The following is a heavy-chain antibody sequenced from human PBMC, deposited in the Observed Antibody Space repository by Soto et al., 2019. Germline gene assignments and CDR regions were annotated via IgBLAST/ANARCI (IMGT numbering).Heavy chain of an antibody. CDR1: GFSLSTIGVG. CDR3: AHKGRISLIGYSFDY. J-gene: IGHJ4*02. D-gene: IGHD3-22*01. Sequence: QITLKESGPTLVKPTQTLTLTCTFSGFSLSTIGVGVGWIRQPPGKALEWLALIYWDDDKRYSPSLKSRLTITKDTSKNQVVLTMTNMDPVDTATYYCAHKGRISLIGYSFDYWGQGTLVTVSS. CDR2: IYWDDDK. V-gene: IGHV2-5*02.